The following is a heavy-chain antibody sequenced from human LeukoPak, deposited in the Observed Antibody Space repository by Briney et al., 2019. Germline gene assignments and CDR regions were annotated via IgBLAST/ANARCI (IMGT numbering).Heavy chain of an antibody. CDR3: AKGPGAGGNTWYYFDY. CDR2: ISNTGLST. Sequence: PGGSLRLSCAASGFTFSTYAMSWVRQAPGKGLEWVSAISNTGLSTYYADSVKGRFTISTDDSKTTLYLQMNSLRADDTAVYYCAKGPGAGGNTWYYFDYWGQGTLVTVSS. D-gene: IGHD6-13*01. V-gene: IGHV3-23*01. J-gene: IGHJ4*02. CDR1: GFTFSTYA.